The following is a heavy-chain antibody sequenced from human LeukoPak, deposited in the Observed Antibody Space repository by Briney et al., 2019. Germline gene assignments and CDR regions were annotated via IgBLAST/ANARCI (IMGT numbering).Heavy chain of an antibody. CDR1: GFTVSSNY. D-gene: IGHD3-22*01. V-gene: IGHV3-23*01. CDR3: AKGSYYDSSGSFYFDY. Sequence: GGSLRLSSAASGFTVSSNYMSWVHQAPGKGLEWVSGISGSGDNTYYADSVKGRFTISRDNSKNTLYVQVNSLGTEDTAAYYCAKGSYYDSSGSFYFDYWGQGTLVTVSS. J-gene: IGHJ4*02. CDR2: ISGSGDNT.